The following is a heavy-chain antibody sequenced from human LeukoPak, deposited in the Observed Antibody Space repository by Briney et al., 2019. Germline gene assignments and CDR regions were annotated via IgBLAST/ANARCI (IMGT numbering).Heavy chain of an antibody. V-gene: IGHV5-51*01. Sequence: GESLKISCKGSGYSFTNYWIGWVRQMPGKGLEWMGIIYPGDSDTRYSPSFQGQVTISADNSISTAYLQLSSLKASDTAMYYCGTNHQWPTPYHFDYWGQGTLVIVSS. CDR3: GTNHQWPTPYHFDY. CDR2: IYPGDSDT. CDR1: GYSFTNYW. J-gene: IGHJ4*02. D-gene: IGHD6-19*01.